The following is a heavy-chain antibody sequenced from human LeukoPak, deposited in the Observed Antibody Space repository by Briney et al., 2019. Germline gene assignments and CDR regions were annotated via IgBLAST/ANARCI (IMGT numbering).Heavy chain of an antibody. D-gene: IGHD1-1*01. V-gene: IGHV1-18*01. J-gene: IGHJ6*03. CDR3: AREQLRTGVVYYYYYMDV. CDR2: ISAYNGNT. Sequence: GASVKVSCKASGYTFTSYGISWVRQAPGQGLEWMGWISAYNGNTNYAQKLQGRVTMTTDTSTSTAYMELRSLRSDDTAVYYCAREQLRTGVVYYYYYMDVWGKGTTVTVSS. CDR1: GYTFTSYG.